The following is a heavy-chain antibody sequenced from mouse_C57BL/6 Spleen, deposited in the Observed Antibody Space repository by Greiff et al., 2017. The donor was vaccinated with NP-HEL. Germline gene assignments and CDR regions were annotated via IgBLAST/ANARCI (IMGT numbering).Heavy chain of an antibody. CDR3: AVYSNYVTWFAY. CDR2: IDPYDSYT. J-gene: IGHJ3*01. Sequence: QVQLQQPGAELVMPGASVKLSCKASGYTFTSYWMHWVKQRPGQGLEWIGEIDPYDSYTNYNQKFKGKSTLTVDKSSSTAYMQLSSLTSEDSAVYYCAVYSNYVTWFAYWGQGTLVTVSA. D-gene: IGHD2-5*01. V-gene: IGHV1-69*01. CDR1: GYTFTSYW.